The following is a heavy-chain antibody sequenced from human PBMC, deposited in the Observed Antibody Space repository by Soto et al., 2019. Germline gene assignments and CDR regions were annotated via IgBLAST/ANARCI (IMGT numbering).Heavy chain of an antibody. J-gene: IGHJ4*02. CDR3: AREAPDASVGY. D-gene: IGHD2-15*01. CDR1: AGSMSSYY. CDR2: ISYSGST. Sequence: SETLSLTCTVSAGSMSSYYWTWLRQSPGRGLEGIGYISYSGSTYYNPDLKGRVTISADTSKNQFSLRMNSMIAADTAVYYCAREAPDASVGYWGQGTLVTVSS. V-gene: IGHV4-59*01.